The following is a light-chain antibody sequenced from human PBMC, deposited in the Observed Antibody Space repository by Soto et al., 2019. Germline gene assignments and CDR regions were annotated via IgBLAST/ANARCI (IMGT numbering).Light chain of an antibody. V-gene: IGKV3-11*01. CDR3: QQRSNWPPL. J-gene: IGKJ4*01. CDR2: DAS. CDR1: QSVSSY. Sequence: EIVFTQSPATLSLSPGERAALSCRASQSVSSYLAWYQQKPGQAPRLLIYDASNRATGIPGRFSGSGSGTDFTLTISSLEPEDFAVYYCQQRSNWPPLFGGGTKVDIK.